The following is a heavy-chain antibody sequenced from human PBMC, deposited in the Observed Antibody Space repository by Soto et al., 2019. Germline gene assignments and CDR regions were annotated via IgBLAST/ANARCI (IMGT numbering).Heavy chain of an antibody. CDR1: GFTFSIYG. V-gene: IGHV3-30*18. Sequence: QVQLVESGGGVVQPGRSLRLSCAASGFTFSIYGMHWVRQAPGKGLEWVAAISYDGSDKYYGDSVKGRFTISRDNSKNTLYLPMNSLRTDGTAVYYCTKRRNVLRFLEWSSGMEVWGRANAVGVSS. D-gene: IGHD3-3*01. CDR2: ISYDGSDK. J-gene: IGHJ6*02. CDR3: TKRRNVLRFLEWSSGMEV.